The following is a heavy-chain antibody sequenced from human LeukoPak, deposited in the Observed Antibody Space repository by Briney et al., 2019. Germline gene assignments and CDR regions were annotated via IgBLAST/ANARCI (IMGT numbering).Heavy chain of an antibody. D-gene: IGHD2-2*01. CDR2: ISSSSSYI. J-gene: IGHJ6*03. Sequence: GGSLRLSCAASGFTFSSYSMNWVRQAPGKGLEWVSSISSSSSYIYYADSVKGRFTISRDNAKNSLYLQMNSLRAEDTAVYYCARVRADIVVVPAANHYYMDVWGKGTTVTVSS. CDR1: GFTFSSYS. V-gene: IGHV3-21*01. CDR3: ARVRADIVVVPAANHYYMDV.